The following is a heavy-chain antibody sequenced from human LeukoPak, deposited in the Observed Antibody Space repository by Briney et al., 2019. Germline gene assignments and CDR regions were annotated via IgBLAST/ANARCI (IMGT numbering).Heavy chain of an antibody. CDR1: GGTFSSYA. CDR2: IIPIFGTA. V-gene: IGHV1-69*01. Sequence: SVKVSCKASGGTFSSYAISWVRQAPGQGLEWMGGIIPIFGTANYAQKFQGRVTITADESTSTAYMELSSLRSEDTAVYYCARDCSSTSCLNYYYYGMDVWGKGTTLTVSS. J-gene: IGHJ6*04. CDR3: ARDCSSTSCLNYYYYGMDV. D-gene: IGHD2-2*01.